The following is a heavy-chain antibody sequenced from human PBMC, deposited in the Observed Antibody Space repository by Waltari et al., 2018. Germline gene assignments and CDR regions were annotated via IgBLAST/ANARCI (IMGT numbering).Heavy chain of an antibody. J-gene: IGHJ3*02. D-gene: IGHD6-13*01. CDR1: GGPICSSSYY. V-gene: IGHV4-39*01. CDR3: ARLKYSSSWGRYAFDI. Sequence: QLQLQESGPGLVKPSETLSLTCTVSGGPICSSSYYWGWLRQPPGKGLEGIGSIYYSGSTYYNPSLKSRVTIAVDTSKNQFSLKLSAVTAAETAVYYCARLKYSSSWGRYAFDIWGQGTMVTVSS. CDR2: IYYSGST.